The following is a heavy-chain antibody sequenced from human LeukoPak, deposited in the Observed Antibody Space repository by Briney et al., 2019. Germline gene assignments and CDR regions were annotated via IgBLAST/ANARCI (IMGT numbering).Heavy chain of an antibody. CDR3: ARDDGDYVSDY. Sequence: GGSLRLSCAASGFTFDDYAMNWVRQAPGKGLEWVSYISSSSSTIYYADSVKGRFTISRDNAKNSLYLQMNSLRAEDTAVYYCARDDGDYVSDYWGQGTLVTVSS. V-gene: IGHV3-48*04. D-gene: IGHD4-17*01. J-gene: IGHJ4*02. CDR1: GFTFDDYA. CDR2: ISSSSSTI.